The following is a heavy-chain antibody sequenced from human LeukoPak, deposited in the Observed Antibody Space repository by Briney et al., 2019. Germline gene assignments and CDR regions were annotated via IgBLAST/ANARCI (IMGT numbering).Heavy chain of an antibody. J-gene: IGHJ3*02. CDR3: AKVGRWLDRDALDI. CDR1: GYTFTGYY. V-gene: IGHV1-2*02. CDR2: INPNSGGT. D-gene: IGHD6-19*01. Sequence: ASVKVSCKASGYTFTGYYMHWVRQAPGQGLEWMGWINPNSGGTNYAQKFQGRVTMTRDTSASTAYMELSSLRSEDMAVYYCAKVGRWLDRDALDIWGQGTMVTVSS.